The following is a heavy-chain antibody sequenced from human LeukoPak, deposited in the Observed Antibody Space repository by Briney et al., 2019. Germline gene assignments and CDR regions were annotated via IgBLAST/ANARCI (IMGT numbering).Heavy chain of an antibody. D-gene: IGHD6-13*01. CDR2: ISSGSRTI. CDR1: GFTFSSYS. V-gene: IGHV3-48*01. J-gene: IGHJ4*02. CDR3: ARASMSSSSWTRHFDY. Sequence: GGSLRLSCAASGFTFSSYSVNWVRQAPGKGLEWVSYISSGSRTIYYAGSVKGRFTISRDNAKNSLYLQMNSLRAEDTAVYYCARASMSSSSWTRHFDYWGQGTLVTVSS.